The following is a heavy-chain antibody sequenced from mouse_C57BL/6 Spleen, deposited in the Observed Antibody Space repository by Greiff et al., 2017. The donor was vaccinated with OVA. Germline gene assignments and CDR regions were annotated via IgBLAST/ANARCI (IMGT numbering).Heavy chain of an antibody. CDR3: ARNPRDYAMDY. CDR2: IWGVGST. D-gene: IGHD3-1*01. CDR1: GFSLTSYG. V-gene: IGHV2-6*01. Sequence: VQVVESGPGLVAPSQSLSITCTVSGFSLTSYGVDWVRQSPGKGLEWLGVIWGVGSTNYNSALKSRLSISKDNSKSQVFLKMNSLQTDDTAMYYCARNPRDYAMDYWGQGTSVTVSS. J-gene: IGHJ4*01.